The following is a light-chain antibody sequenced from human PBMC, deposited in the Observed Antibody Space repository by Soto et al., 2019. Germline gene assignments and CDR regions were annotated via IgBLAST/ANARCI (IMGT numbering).Light chain of an antibody. CDR3: CSYAGDFYV. J-gene: IGLJ1*01. V-gene: IGLV2-11*01. Sequence: QSALTKPRSVSGSPGQSVAISCTGTTSDVGSYDYVSWYQQHPGKAPELIIFDVTKRPSGVPDRFSGSKSGNTASLTISGLQAEDEADYFCCSYAGDFYVFGSGTKLTVL. CDR2: DVT. CDR1: TSDVGSYDY.